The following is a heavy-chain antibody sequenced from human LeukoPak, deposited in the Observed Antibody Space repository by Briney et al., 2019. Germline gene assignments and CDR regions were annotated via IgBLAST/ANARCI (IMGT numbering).Heavy chain of an antibody. CDR3: AKAGRVTYYFDY. Sequence: PGGSLRLSCAAAGFTFSSYAMSWVRQAPGKGLEWVSAISGSGGSTYYADSVKGRFTISRDNSKNTLYLQMNSLRAEDTAVYYCAKAGRVTYYFDYWGQGTLVTVSS. J-gene: IGHJ4*02. D-gene: IGHD3-16*01. CDR1: GFTFSSYA. CDR2: ISGSGGST. V-gene: IGHV3-23*01.